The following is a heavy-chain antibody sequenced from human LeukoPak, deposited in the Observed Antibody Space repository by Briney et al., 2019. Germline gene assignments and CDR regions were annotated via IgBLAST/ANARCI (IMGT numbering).Heavy chain of an antibody. J-gene: IGHJ3*02. CDR2: IKQDGSEK. D-gene: IGHD6-13*01. CDR1: GFTFSSYW. CDR3: ARMALAAAVAFDI. Sequence: PGGSLRLSCAASGFTFSSYWMSWVRQAPGKGLEWVANIKQDGSEKYYVDSVKGQFTISRDNAKNSLYLQMNSLRAEDTAVYYCARMALAAAVAFDIWGQGTMVTVSS. V-gene: IGHV3-7*03.